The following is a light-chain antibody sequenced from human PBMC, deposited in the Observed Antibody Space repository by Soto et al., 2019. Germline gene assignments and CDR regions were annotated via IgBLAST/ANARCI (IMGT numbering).Light chain of an antibody. V-gene: IGLV1-40*01. Sequence: QLVLTQPPSVSGAPGQRVTISCTGSSSNIGAGYDVHWYQQLPGTAPKLLIYGNSNRPSGVPDRFSGSKSGTSASLAITGLQAEDEADYCCQSYDSSLSGSKFGGGTKVTDL. CDR3: QSYDSSLSGSK. CDR1: SSNIGAGYD. J-gene: IGLJ2*01. CDR2: GNS.